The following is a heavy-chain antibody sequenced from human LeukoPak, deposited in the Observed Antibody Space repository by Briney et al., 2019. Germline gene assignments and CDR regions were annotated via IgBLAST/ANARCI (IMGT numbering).Heavy chain of an antibody. D-gene: IGHD6-19*01. J-gene: IGHJ5*02. CDR3: ARGGIAVAGPNWFDP. V-gene: IGHV4-30-2*01. CDR2: IYHSGST. Sequence: SETLSLTCAVSGGSISSGGYSWSWIRQPPGKGLGWIGYIYHSGSTYYNPSLKSRVTISVDRSKNQFSLKLSSVTAADTAVYYCARGGIAVAGPNWFDPWGQGTLVTVSS. CDR1: GGSISSGGYS.